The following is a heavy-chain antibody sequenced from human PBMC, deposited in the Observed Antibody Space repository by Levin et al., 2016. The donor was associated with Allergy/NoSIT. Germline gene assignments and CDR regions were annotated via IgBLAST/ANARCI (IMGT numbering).Heavy chain of an antibody. CDR3: ARGGYCSGGSCYRAYYYYGMDV. V-gene: IGHV3-30*02. D-gene: IGHD2-15*01. CDR1: GFTFSSYG. CDR2: IRYDGSNK. J-gene: IGHJ6*02. Sequence: GESLKISCAASGFTFSSYGMHWVRQAPGKGLEWVAFIRYDGSNKYYADSVKGRFTISRDNAKNSLYLQMNSLRAEDTAVYYCARGGYCSGGSCYRAYYYYGMDVWGQGTTVTVSS.